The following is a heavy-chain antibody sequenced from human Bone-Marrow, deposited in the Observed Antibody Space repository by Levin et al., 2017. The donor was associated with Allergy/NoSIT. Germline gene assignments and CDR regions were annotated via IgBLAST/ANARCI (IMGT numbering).Heavy chain of an antibody. CDR2: ISYDGSYK. Sequence: GGSLRLSCAASRFTFTSSAMHWVRQAPGKGLEWLAVISYDGSYKYYVESVKGRFTISRDNSKNTLYLQMNSLRAEDTGVYYCASGREQCLGTPLDYWGQGTLLTVSS. D-gene: IGHD6-19*01. J-gene: IGHJ4*02. CDR1: RFTFTSSA. V-gene: IGHV3-30*03. CDR3: ASGREQCLGTPLDY.